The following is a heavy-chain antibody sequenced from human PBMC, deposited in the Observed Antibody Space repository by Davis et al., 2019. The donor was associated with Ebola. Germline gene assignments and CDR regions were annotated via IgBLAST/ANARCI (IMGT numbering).Heavy chain of an antibody. J-gene: IGHJ4*02. V-gene: IGHV4-38-2*02. CDR2: IYHSGST. CDR1: GGSISSSYY. CDR3: ARDASQSSEGFDY. Sequence: PSETLSLTCAVYGGSISSSYYWSWIRQPPGKGLEWIGSIYHSGSTYYNPSLKSRVTISVDTSKNQFSLKLSSVTAADTAVYYCARDASQSSEGFDYWGQGTLVTVSS.